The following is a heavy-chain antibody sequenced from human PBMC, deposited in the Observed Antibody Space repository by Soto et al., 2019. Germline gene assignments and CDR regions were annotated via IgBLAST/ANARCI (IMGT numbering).Heavy chain of an antibody. CDR3: ARDSSSWNFDY. CDR2: ITSSSITI. V-gene: IGHV3-48*02. J-gene: IGHJ4*02. Sequence: VVPLRLSCAASGFTFSSFSMNWVRQAPGKGLEWLSYITSSSITIYYADSVKGRFTISRDNAKNSLYLQMNSLSDEDTAVYYCARDSSSWNFDYWGQGALVTVSS. CDR1: GFTFSSFS. D-gene: IGHD6-13*01.